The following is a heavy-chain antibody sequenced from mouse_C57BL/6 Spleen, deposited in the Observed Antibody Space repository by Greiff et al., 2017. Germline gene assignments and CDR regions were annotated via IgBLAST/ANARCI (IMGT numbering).Heavy chain of an antibody. D-gene: IGHD2-4*01. CDR2: INPNNGGT. CDR3: ARFDYDVGGYYYAMDY. V-gene: IGHV1-26*01. J-gene: IGHJ4*01. Sequence: EVKLVESGPELVKPGASVKISCKASGYTFTDYYMNWVKQSHGKSLEWIGDINPNNGGTSYNQKFKGKATLTVDKSSSTAYMELRSLTSEDSAVYYCARFDYDVGGYYYAMDYWGQGTSVTVSS. CDR1: GYTFTDYY.